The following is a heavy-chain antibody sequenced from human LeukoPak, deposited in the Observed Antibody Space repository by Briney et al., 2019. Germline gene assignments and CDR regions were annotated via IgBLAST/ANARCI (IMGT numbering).Heavy chain of an antibody. CDR3: ARARITMIVVVIKEFDY. D-gene: IGHD3-22*01. Sequence: ASVKVSCKASGYTITGYYMHWVRQAPGQGLEWMGWINPNSGGTNYAQKFQGRVTMTRDTSISTAYMELSRLRSDDTAVYYCARARITMIVVVIKEFDYWGQGTLVTVSS. CDR1: GYTITGYY. V-gene: IGHV1-2*02. J-gene: IGHJ4*02. CDR2: INPNSGGT.